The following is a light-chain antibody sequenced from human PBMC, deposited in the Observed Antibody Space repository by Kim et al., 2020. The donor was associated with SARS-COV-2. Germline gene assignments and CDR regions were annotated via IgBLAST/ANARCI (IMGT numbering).Light chain of an antibody. V-gene: IGLV2-14*04. CDR2: DVS. J-gene: IGLJ3*02. CDR3: SSYTSSSTFVV. CDR1: SSDVGGYNY. Sequence: QSITSSCTGTSSDVGGYNYVSWYQQHPGKAPKLMIYDVSKRPSGVSNRFSGSKSGNTASLTISGLQAEDEADYYCSSYTSSSTFVVFGGGTQLTVL.